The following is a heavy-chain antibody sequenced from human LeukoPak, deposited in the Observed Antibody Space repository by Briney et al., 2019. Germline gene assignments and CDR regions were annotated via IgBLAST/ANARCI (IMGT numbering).Heavy chain of an antibody. CDR2: IYHSGSP. CDR1: GYSISSAYY. Sequence: PSETLSLTCAVSGYSISSAYYWGWIRQPPGKGLEWIGSIYHSGSPYYNPSLKNRVTISVDTSKNQFSLKLSSVTAADTAVYYCARDGDTYYYDNSGYYYEYWGQGTLVTVSS. CDR3: ARDGDTYYYDNSGYYYEY. V-gene: IGHV4-38-2*02. J-gene: IGHJ4*02. D-gene: IGHD3-22*01.